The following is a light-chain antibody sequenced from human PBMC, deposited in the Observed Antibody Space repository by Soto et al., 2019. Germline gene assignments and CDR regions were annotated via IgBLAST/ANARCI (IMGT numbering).Light chain of an antibody. J-gene: IGLJ1*01. V-gene: IGLV2-11*01. CDR1: SIDVDDY. CDR3: CAHVGSSTYV. CDR2: DVT. Sequence: QSVLTQPRSVSGSPGQSVTISCSGTSIDVDDYVSWYQQHPGKAPKVIIYDVTERPSGVPDRFSGSKSGNAASLTVSGPQAEDEADYYCCAHVGSSTYVFGSGTKVTVL.